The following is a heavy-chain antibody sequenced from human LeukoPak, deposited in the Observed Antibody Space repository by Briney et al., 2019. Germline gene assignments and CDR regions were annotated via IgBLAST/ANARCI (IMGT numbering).Heavy chain of an antibody. CDR1: GGSLNNYY. Sequence: SETLSLTCTVSGGSLNNYYWSWIRQPPGKGLEWIGYIYYSGSTNYNPSLKSRVTISVDTSKNQFSLKLNSVTAAVTAWYFCARSREDVDSDYWGQGTLVTVSS. J-gene: IGHJ4*02. V-gene: IGHV4-59*08. CDR2: IYYSGST. D-gene: IGHD1-26*01. CDR3: ARSREDVDSDY.